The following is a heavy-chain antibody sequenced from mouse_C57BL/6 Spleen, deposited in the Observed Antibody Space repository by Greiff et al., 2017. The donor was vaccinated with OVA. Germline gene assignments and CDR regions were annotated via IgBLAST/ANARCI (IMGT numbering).Heavy chain of an antibody. Sequence: QVQLKESGAELVKPGASVKMSCKASGYTFTTYPIEWMKQNHGKSLEWIGNFHPYNDDTKYNEKFKGKATLTVEKSSSTVYLGLSRLTSDDSAVYNCVRRGYIYFDYCGEGTTLTVSS. V-gene: IGHV1-47*01. D-gene: IGHD1-1*01. CDR2: FHPYNDDT. J-gene: IGHJ2*01. CDR3: VRRGYIYFDY. CDR1: GYTFTTYP.